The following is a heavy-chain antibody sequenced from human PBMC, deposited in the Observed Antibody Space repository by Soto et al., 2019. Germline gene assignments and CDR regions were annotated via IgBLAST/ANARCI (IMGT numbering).Heavy chain of an antibody. CDR3: ARVPMIYCSSTSCYRDGAFDI. D-gene: IGHD2-2*01. CDR2: ISSSSSYI. CDR1: QFTFSSYS. J-gene: IGHJ3*02. V-gene: IGHV3-21*01. Sequence: VGPPRVSWSSSQFTFSSYSMNWVHKNPLKWLECFASISSSSSYIYYADSVKGRFTISRDNAKNSLYLQMNSLSAEDTAVYYCARVPMIYCSSTSCYRDGAFDIWGQGTMVTVSS.